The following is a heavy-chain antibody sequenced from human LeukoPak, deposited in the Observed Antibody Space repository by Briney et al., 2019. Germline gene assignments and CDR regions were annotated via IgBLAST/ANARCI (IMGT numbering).Heavy chain of an antibody. J-gene: IGHJ6*02. V-gene: IGHV3-21*01. CDR3: ARDLTPYGSGSSYYYGMDV. D-gene: IGHD3-10*01. CDR1: GFTFSSYS. CDR2: ISSSSSYI. Sequence: GGSLRLSCAASGFTFSSYSMNWVRQAPGKGLEWVSSISSSSSYIYYADSVKGRFTISRDNAKNSLYLQMNSLRAEDTAVYYCARDLTPYGSGSSYYYGMDVWGQGTTVTVSS.